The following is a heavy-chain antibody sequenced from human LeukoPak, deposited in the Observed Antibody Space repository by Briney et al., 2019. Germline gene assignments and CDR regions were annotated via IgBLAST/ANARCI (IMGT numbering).Heavy chain of an antibody. Sequence: RPGGALRLSCAASGFTFDDYGMSWVRPAPGKGLEWVSGINWNGGSTGYADSVKGRFTISRDNAKNSLYLQMNSLRAEDTALYYCARERTSLLWFGELFLLDPWGQGTLVTVSS. D-gene: IGHD3-10*01. V-gene: IGHV3-20*04. J-gene: IGHJ5*02. CDR1: GFTFDDYG. CDR3: ARERTSLLWFGELFLLDP. CDR2: INWNGGST.